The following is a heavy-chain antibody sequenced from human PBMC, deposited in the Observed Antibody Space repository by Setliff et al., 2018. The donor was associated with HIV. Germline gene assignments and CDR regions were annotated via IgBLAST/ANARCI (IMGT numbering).Heavy chain of an antibody. Sequence: KTSETLSLTCTVSGGSISSSSYYWGWIRQPPGKGLEWIGSIYYSGSTYYNPSLKSRVTISVDTSKNQFSLKLSSVTAADTAVYYCALTTRYSSGWWAHFDYWGQGTLVTVSS. D-gene: IGHD6-19*01. CDR1: GGSISSSSYY. J-gene: IGHJ4*02. V-gene: IGHV4-39*01. CDR2: IYYSGST. CDR3: ALTTRYSSGWWAHFDY.